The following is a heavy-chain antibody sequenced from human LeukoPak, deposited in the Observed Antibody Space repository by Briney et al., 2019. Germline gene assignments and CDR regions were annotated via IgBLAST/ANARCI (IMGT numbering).Heavy chain of an antibody. CDR3: ARGSNDYSNPWSYYYYMDV. J-gene: IGHJ6*03. CDR1: GFTVSSNY. CDR2: INHSGST. D-gene: IGHD4-11*01. Sequence: PGGSLRLSCAASGFTVSSNYMTWVRQPPGKGLEWIGEINHSGSTNYNPSLKSRVTISVDTSKNQFSLKLSSVTAADTAVYYCARGSNDYSNPWSYYYYMDVWGKGTTVTVSS. V-gene: IGHV4-34*01.